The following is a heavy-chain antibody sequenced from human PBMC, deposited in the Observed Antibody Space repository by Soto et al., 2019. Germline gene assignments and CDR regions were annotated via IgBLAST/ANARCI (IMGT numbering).Heavy chain of an antibody. CDR2: INHSGST. D-gene: IGHD3-9*01. Sequence: SETLSLTCAVYGGSFSGYYWSWIRQPPGKGLEWIGEINHSGSTNYNPSLKSRVTISVDTSTNQFSLKLSSVTAADTAVYYCAIGYRARIFSGIDAFDIWGQGTMVTV. CDR3: AIGYRARIFSGIDAFDI. J-gene: IGHJ3*02. V-gene: IGHV4-34*01. CDR1: GGSFSGYY.